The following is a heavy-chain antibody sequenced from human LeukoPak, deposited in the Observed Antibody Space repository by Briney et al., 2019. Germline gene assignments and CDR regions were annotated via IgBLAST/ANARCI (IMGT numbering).Heavy chain of an antibody. CDR3: ARVHCDDTSCFYFDY. Sequence: PSGTLSLTCAVSGGSISTTDWWTWVRQPPGKGLEWIGEIYHGGSTHYNPSLKSRVTISVDKSKNQFSLKLSSETAADTAVYYCARVHCDDTSCFYFDYWGQGTLVTVSS. CDR2: IYHGGST. D-gene: IGHD2-2*01. V-gene: IGHV4-4*02. CDR1: GGSISTTDW. J-gene: IGHJ4*02.